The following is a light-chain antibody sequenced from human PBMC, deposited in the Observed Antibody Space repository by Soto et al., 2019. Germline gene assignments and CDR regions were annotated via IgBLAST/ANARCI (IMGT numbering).Light chain of an antibody. CDR2: DAS. J-gene: IGKJ4*01. Sequence: EIVLTQSPATLSLYAGERATLSCRASQSVSSFLAWYQQKPGQAPRLLIYDASTRATGIPARFSGSGSGTDFTLTISSLEPEDSAIYYCPQRSTWPTFGGGTKVEIK. V-gene: IGKV3-11*01. CDR3: PQRSTWPT. CDR1: QSVSSF.